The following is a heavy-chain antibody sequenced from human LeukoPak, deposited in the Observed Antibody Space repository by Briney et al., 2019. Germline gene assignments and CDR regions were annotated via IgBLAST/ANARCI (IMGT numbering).Heavy chain of an antibody. CDR2: ISGSGGGT. Sequence: GGSLRLSCAASGFTFSSDAMSWVRQAPGKGLGWGSAISGSGGGTYYADSVKGRFTISRDNSKNTLYLQMNSLRAEDTAVYYCAKAYCSGGSCYGVGYPTFDYWGQGTLVTVSS. D-gene: IGHD2-15*01. CDR3: AKAYCSGGSCYGVGYPTFDY. CDR1: GFTFSSDA. J-gene: IGHJ4*02. V-gene: IGHV3-23*01.